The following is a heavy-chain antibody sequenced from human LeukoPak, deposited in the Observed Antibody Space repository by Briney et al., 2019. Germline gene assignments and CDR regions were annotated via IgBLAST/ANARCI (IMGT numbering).Heavy chain of an antibody. J-gene: IGHJ4*02. CDR2: IYYSGST. CDR1: GGSISSGDYY. CDR3: ARECYYGSGIGLGVDY. D-gene: IGHD3-10*01. V-gene: IGHV4-30-4*01. Sequence: SETLSLTCTVSGGSISSGDYYWSWIRQPPGKGLEWIGYIYYSGSTYCNPSLKSRVTISVDTSKNQFSLKLSSVTAADTAVYYCARECYYGSGIGLGVDYWGQGTLVTVSS.